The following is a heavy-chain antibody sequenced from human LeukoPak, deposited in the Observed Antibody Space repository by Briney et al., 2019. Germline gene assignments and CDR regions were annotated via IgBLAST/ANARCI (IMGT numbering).Heavy chain of an antibody. D-gene: IGHD2-2*01. CDR1: GYTFTSYG. CDR3: ARADCSSTSCYEFDY. CDR2: ISAYNGNT. Sequence: ASVKVSCKASGYTFTSYGIIWVRQAPGQGLEWMGWISAYNGNTNYAQKLQGRVTMTTDTSTSTAYMELRSLRSDDTAVYYCARADCSSTSCYEFDYWGQGTLVTVSS. J-gene: IGHJ4*02. V-gene: IGHV1-18*01.